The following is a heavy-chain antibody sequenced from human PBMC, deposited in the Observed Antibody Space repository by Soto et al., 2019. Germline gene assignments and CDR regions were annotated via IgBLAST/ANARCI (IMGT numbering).Heavy chain of an antibody. Sequence: GGSLRLSCAASGFTFSNAWMNWVRQAPGKGLEWVGRIKSKTDGGTTDYAAPVKGRFTISRDDSKNTLYLQMNSLKTEDTAVYYCTTATPLPWSSYGYGYYYYYGMDVWGQGTTVTVSS. J-gene: IGHJ6*02. CDR3: TTATPLPWSSYGYGYYYYYGMDV. D-gene: IGHD5-18*01. CDR2: IKSKTDGGTT. CDR1: GFTFSNAW. V-gene: IGHV3-15*07.